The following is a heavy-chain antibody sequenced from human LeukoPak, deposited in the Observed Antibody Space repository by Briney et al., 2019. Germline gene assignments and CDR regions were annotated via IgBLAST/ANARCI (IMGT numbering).Heavy chain of an antibody. CDR3: ARDLDGGDY. CDR2: IKQDGSEK. V-gene: IGHV3-7*01. J-gene: IGHJ4*02. D-gene: IGHD2-15*01. CDR1: GFTFSNYW. Sequence: GGSLRLSCAASGFTFSNYWMSWARQAPGKGLEWVANIKQDGSEKYYVDSVKGRFTISRDNAKNSLYLQVNSLRVEDTAVYYCARDLDGGDYWGQGTLVTVSS.